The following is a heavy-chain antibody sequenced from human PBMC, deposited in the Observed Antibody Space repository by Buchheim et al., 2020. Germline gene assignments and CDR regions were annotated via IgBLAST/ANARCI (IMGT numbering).Heavy chain of an antibody. CDR2: IPYSGGT. CDR1: GGSISSADSH. CDR3: ARVVTGTSCYDY. Sequence: QVQLQESGPGLVKPSETLSLTCTVSGGSISSADSHWSWIRQPPGKGLEWLGYIPYSGGTHYSPYLKSLLTISQDTSKNQFSLRLSSVTASDTAVYYCARVVTGTSCYDYWGQGTL. V-gene: IGHV4-30-4*01. J-gene: IGHJ4*02. D-gene: IGHD2-2*01.